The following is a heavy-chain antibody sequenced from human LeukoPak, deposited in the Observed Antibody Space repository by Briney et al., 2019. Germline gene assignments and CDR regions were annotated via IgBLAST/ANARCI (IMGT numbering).Heavy chain of an antibody. J-gene: IGHJ3*02. Sequence: SETLSLTCTVSGDSISSYYWSWIRQPPGKGLEWIGYIYHSGNTNSNPSLKSRVTISVDTTKNQFSLKLSSVTAADTAVYYCARDLAHAFDIWGQGIMVTVSS. CDR2: IYHSGNT. CDR1: GDSISSYY. V-gene: IGHV4-59*01. CDR3: ARDLAHAFDI. D-gene: IGHD3-3*02.